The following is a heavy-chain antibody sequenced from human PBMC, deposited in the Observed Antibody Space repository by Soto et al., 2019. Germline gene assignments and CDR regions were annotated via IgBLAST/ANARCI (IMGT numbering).Heavy chain of an antibody. D-gene: IGHD3-22*01. CDR2: MHPNSGNT. V-gene: IGHV1-8*01. J-gene: IGHJ6*02. CDR1: GYTFTSYD. CDR3: ARIDYDSSGYYYVSYYYGMDV. Sequence: QVQLVQSGAEVKKPGASVKVSCKASGYTFTSYDINWVRQATGQGLEWMGWMHPNSGNTGYAQKFQGRVTMTRNTSISTDYMELSSLRSEDTAVYYCARIDYDSSGYYYVSYYYGMDVWGQGTTVTVSS.